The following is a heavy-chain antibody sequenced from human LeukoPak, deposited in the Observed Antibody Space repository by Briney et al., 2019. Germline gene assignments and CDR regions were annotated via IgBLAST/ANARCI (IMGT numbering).Heavy chain of an antibody. J-gene: IGHJ5*02. CDR3: ARKHWGLRERYP. Sequence: SETLSLTCTVSGGSISSSSYYWGWIRQPPGKGLEWIGSIYYSGSTYYNPSLKSRVTISVDTSKNQFSLKLSSVTAADTAVYYWARKHWGLRERYPWGQGTLVTVFS. CDR1: GGSISSSSYY. V-gene: IGHV4-39*07. D-gene: IGHD3-16*01. CDR2: IYYSGST.